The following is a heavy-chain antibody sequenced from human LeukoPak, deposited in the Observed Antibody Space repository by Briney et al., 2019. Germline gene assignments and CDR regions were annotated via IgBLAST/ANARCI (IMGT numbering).Heavy chain of an antibody. V-gene: IGHV1-2*02. CDR1: GYTFTGYY. Sequence: ASLKVSCKASGYTFTGYYMHWVRQAPGQGLEWMGWINPNSGGTNYAQKFQGRVTMTRDTSISTAYMELSRLRSDDTAVYYCARQSIAARRLDYWGQGTLVTVSS. CDR3: ARQSIAARRLDY. CDR2: INPNSGGT. J-gene: IGHJ4*02. D-gene: IGHD6-6*01.